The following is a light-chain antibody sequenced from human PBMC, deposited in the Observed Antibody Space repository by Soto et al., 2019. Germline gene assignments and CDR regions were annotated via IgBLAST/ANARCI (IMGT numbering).Light chain of an antibody. CDR1: QSVSSSY. CDR3: QHFKT. J-gene: IGKJ1*01. V-gene: IGKV3-20*01. Sequence: EIVLTQSPGTLSLSPGERATLSCRASQSVSSSYLAWYQQKPGQAPRLLIYGASTRATGIPDRFSGSGSGTDFTLTISSLQSEDFSVYYCQHFKTFGQGTKVDIK. CDR2: GAS.